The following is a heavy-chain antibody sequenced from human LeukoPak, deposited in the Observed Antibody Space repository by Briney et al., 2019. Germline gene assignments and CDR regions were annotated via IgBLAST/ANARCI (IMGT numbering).Heavy chain of an antibody. V-gene: IGHV1-3*04. J-gene: IGHJ4*02. D-gene: IGHD3-16*01. Sequence: ASVKVSCKASGYTFTHYAMHWVRQATGQSLEWMGWINTGNGNTKYSQKFQGRVTLTRDTSANTAYMEVTSLRSEDTAVYYCATRSASSYGGVFDFWGQGSLVIVSS. CDR1: GYTFTHYA. CDR3: ATRSASSYGGVFDF. CDR2: INTGNGNT.